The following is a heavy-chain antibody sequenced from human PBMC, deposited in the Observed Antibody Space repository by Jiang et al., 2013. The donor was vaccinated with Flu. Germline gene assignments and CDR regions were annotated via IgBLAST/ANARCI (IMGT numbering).Heavy chain of an antibody. D-gene: IGHD3-22*01. V-gene: IGHV6-1*01. CDR1: NAA. CDR2: TYYRSKWYN. J-gene: IGHJ4*02. CDR3: ARAVHYYDSSGFYSGYYFDF. Sequence: NAAWNWIRQSPSRGLEWLGRTYYRSKWYNDYAEFVKSRITINPDTSKNQLSLQLNSVTPEDTAVYYCARAVHYYDSSGFYSGYYFDFWGQGTLVTVSS.